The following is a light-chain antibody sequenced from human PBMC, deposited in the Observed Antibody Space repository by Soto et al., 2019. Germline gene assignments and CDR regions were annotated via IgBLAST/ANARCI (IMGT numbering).Light chain of an antibody. V-gene: IGKV3-20*01. J-gene: IGKJ4*01. CDR2: GAS. Sequence: EVVMTQSPATLSVSPGERVTLSCRASQSVTSNYLAWYQQRPGQAPRLLIYGASRRATGIPDRFSGSGSGTDFTLTISRLEPEDFAVFYCQQYGTSPLTFGGGTKVDIK. CDR3: QQYGTSPLT. CDR1: QSVTSNY.